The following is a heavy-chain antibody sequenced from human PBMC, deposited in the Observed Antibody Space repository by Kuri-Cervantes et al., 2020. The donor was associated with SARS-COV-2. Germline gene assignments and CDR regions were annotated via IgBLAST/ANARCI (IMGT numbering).Heavy chain of an antibody. CDR1: GYTFTGYY. Sequence: ASVKVSCKASGYTFTGYYMHWVRQAPGQGLEWMGWINPNSGGTNYAQKFQGRVTISVDTSKNQFSLKLSSVTAADTAVYYCARRSFSYYYMDVWGKGTTVTVSS. CDR2: INPNSGGT. J-gene: IGHJ6*03. D-gene: IGHD3-16*02. CDR3: ARRSFSYYYMDV. V-gene: IGHV1-2*02.